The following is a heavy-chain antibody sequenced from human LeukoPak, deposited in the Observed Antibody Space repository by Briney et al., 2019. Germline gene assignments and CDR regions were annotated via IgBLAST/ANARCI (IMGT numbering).Heavy chain of an antibody. CDR2: TYYRSKWYN. Sequence: SQTLSLTCAISGDIVSSNSAAWNWIRQSPSRGLEWLGRTYYRSKWYNGYAVSVKSRITINPDTSKNQFSLQLNSVTPEDTAVYYCAREKENYDSSGYYDLPLHYGMDVWGQGTTVTVSS. V-gene: IGHV6-1*01. CDR1: GDIVSSNSAA. J-gene: IGHJ6*02. D-gene: IGHD3-22*01. CDR3: AREKENYDSSGYYDLPLHYGMDV.